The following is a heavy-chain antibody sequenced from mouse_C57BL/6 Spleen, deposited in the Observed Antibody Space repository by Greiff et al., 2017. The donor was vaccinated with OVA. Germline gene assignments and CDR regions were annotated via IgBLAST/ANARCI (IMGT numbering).Heavy chain of an antibody. CDR2: ISDGGSYT. V-gene: IGHV5-4*01. Sequence: EVKLMESGGGLVKPGGSLKLSCAASGFTFSSYAMSWVRQTPEKRLEWVATISDGGSYTYYPDNVKGRFTISRDNAKNNLYLQMSHLKSEDTAMYYCAREYYYGSSPWFAYWGKGTLVTVSA. CDR3: AREYYYGSSPWFAY. J-gene: IGHJ3*01. CDR1: GFTFSSYA. D-gene: IGHD1-1*01.